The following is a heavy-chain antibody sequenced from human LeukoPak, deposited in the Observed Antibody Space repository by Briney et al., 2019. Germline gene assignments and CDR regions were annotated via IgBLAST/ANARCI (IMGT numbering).Heavy chain of an antibody. CDR3: ARVAHFDRGMDV. D-gene: IGHD3-9*01. Sequence: PGGSLRLSCAASGFTFSSYSMNWVRQAPGKGLEWVSYISSSSSTIYYADSVKGRFTISRDNAKNSLYLQMNSLRAEDTAVYFCARVAHFDRGMDVWGQGTTVTVSS. CDR1: GFTFSSYS. CDR2: ISSSSSTI. J-gene: IGHJ6*02. V-gene: IGHV3-48*04.